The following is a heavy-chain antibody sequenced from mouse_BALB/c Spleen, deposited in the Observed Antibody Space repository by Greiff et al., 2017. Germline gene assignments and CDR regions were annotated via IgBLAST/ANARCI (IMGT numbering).Heavy chain of an antibody. V-gene: IGHV1-9*01. CDR2: ILPGSGST. CDR1: GYTFSSYW. CDR3: ARSSITTGFAY. Sequence: VQLVESGAELMKPGASVKISCKATGYTFSSYWIEWVKQRPGHGLEWIGEILPGSGSTNYNEKFKGKATFTADTSSNTAYMQLSSLTSEDSAVYYCARSSITTGFAYWGQGTLVTVSA. J-gene: IGHJ3*01. D-gene: IGHD1-1*01.